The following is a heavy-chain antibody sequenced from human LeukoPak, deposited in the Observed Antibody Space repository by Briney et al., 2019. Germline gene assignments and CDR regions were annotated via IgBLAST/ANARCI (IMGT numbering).Heavy chain of an antibody. CDR2: ISYDGSNK. D-gene: IGHD3-22*01. J-gene: IGHJ3*02. CDR3: AKGALHYYDCSGYYPDAFDI. V-gene: IGHV3-30*04. Sequence: GGSLRLSCAASGFTFSSYAMHWVRQAPGKGLEWVAFISYDGSNKYYADSVKGRFTISRDNSKNTLYLQMNSLRAEDTAVYYCAKGALHYYDCSGYYPDAFDIWGQGTMVTVSS. CDR1: GFTFSSYA.